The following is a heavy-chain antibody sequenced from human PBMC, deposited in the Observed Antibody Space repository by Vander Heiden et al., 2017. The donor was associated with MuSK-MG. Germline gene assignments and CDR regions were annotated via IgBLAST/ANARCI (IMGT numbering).Heavy chain of an antibody. CDR1: GYTLTELS. D-gene: IGHD2-2*02. Sequence: QVQLVQSGADVKKPGASVKVSCKVSGYTLTELSMHWVRQAPGKGLERMGSFDPENGETIYAQKFQGRVTMTDDTSTNTAYMEPSSLTSEETDVYYCATGGYCTSTSCYTHGFDPWGRGSLVTVSS. J-gene: IGHJ5*02. CDR2: FDPENGET. V-gene: IGHV1-24*01. CDR3: ATGGYCTSTSCYTHGFDP.